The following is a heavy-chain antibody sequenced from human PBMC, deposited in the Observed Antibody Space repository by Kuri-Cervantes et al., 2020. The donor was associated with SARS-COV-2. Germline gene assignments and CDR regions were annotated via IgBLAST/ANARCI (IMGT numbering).Heavy chain of an antibody. Sequence: GESLKISCAASGFTFSSYEMNWVRQAPGKGLEWVSYISSSGSTIYYADSVKVRFTISRDNAKAALYLQMSSLRDEDTAVYYCARDPSSYGDYVGSYFDYWGQGTLVTVSS. D-gene: IGHD4-17*01. CDR3: ARDPSSYGDYVGSYFDY. CDR2: ISSSGSTI. J-gene: IGHJ4*02. CDR1: GFTFSSYE. V-gene: IGHV3-48*03.